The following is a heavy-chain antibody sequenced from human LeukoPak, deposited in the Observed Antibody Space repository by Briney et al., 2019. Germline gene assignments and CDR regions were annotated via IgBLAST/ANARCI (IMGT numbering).Heavy chain of an antibody. Sequence: GGSLRLSCAASGFTFSSYAMSWVRQAAEKGLEWVSTISGSGGGTYYADSVKGRFTISRDDSKNTLYLQMNSLRAEDTAIYYCVKDLGRYRNNCFDYWGQGTLVTVSS. CDR2: ISGSGGGT. CDR3: VKDLGRYRNNCFDY. D-gene: IGHD1-26*01. CDR1: GFTFSSYA. J-gene: IGHJ4*02. V-gene: IGHV3-23*01.